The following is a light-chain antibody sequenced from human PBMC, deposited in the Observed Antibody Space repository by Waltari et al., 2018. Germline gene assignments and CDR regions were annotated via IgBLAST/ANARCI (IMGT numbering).Light chain of an antibody. CDR2: DAS. CDR1: QSVSSY. CDR3: QQRSSNWFT. J-gene: IGKJ4*01. Sequence: EIVLTQSPATLSLSPGERATLSCRASQSVSSYLAWYQQKPGQAPRLLIHDASNRATGIPARFSGSGSGTDFTLTISSLEPEDFAVYYCQQRSSNWFTFGGGNKVEIK. V-gene: IGKV3-11*01.